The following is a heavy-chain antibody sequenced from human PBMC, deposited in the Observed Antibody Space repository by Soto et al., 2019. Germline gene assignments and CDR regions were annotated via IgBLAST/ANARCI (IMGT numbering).Heavy chain of an antibody. Sequence: GASVKVSCKASGYTFTSYYMHWVRQAPGQRLEWKGIINPSGGSTSYAQKFQGRVTMTRDTSTSTVYMELSSLRSEDTAVYYCAREIIAARPRLSSKISYYYYGMDVWGQGTTVTVSS. D-gene: IGHD6-6*01. V-gene: IGHV1-46*01. J-gene: IGHJ6*02. CDR1: GYTFTSYY. CDR3: AREIIAARPRLSSKISYYYYGMDV. CDR2: INPSGGST.